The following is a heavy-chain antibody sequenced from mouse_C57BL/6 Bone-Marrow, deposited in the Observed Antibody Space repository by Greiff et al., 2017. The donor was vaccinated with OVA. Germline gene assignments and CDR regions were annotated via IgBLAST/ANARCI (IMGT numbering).Heavy chain of an antibody. D-gene: IGHD1-1*01. V-gene: IGHV1-64*01. CDR2: IHPNSGST. CDR1: GYTFTSYW. Sequence: QVQLQQPGAELVKPGASVKLSCKASGYTFTSYWMHWVKQRPGQGLEWIGMIHPNSGSTNYNEKFKSKATLTVDKSSSTAYMQLSSLTSEDSAVYYCASGGYASSFFDYWGQGTTLTVSS. J-gene: IGHJ2*01. CDR3: ASGGYASSFFDY.